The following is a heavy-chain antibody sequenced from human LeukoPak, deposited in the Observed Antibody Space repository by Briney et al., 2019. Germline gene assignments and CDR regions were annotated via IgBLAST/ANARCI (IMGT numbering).Heavy chain of an antibody. Sequence: GESLKISCKGSGYSFTSYWIGWVRQMPGRGLEWMGIIYPGDSDTRYSPSFQGQVTISADKSIITAYLQWSSLKASDTAMYYCARAMRWFGEEFDYWGQGTLVTVSS. CDR3: ARAMRWFGEEFDY. CDR1: GYSFTSYW. CDR2: IYPGDSDT. J-gene: IGHJ4*02. D-gene: IGHD3-10*01. V-gene: IGHV5-51*01.